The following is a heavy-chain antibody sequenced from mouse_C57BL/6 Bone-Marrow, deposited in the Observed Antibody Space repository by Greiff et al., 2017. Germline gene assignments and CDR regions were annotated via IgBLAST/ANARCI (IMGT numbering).Heavy chain of an antibody. CDR3: TLTTVVATGDY. CDR1: GYTFTSYW. D-gene: IGHD1-1*01. V-gene: IGHV1-5*01. CDR2: IYPGNSDT. Sequence: EVQLQQSGTVLARPGASVKMSCKTSGYTFTSYWMHWVKQRPGQGLEWIGAIYPGNSDTSYNQKFKGKAKLTAVTSASTAYMERSSLTNEDSAVYYCTLTTVVATGDYWGQGTTLTVSS. J-gene: IGHJ2*01.